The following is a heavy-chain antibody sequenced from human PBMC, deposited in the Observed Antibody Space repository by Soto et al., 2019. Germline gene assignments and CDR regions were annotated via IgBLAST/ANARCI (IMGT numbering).Heavy chain of an antibody. CDR1: GGSISSGGYY. V-gene: IGHV4-31*03. CDR2: IYYSGST. Sequence: PSETLSLTCTVSGGSISSGGYYWSWIRQHPGKGLEWIGYIYYSGSTYYNPSLKSRVTISVDTSKNQFSLKLSSVTAADTAVYYCARVGMTRVTTGWYWFDPWGQGTLVTVSS. D-gene: IGHD4-4*01. J-gene: IGHJ5*02. CDR3: ARVGMTRVTTGWYWFDP.